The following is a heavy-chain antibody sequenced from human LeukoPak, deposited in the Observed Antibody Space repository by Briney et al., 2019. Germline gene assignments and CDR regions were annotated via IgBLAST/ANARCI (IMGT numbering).Heavy chain of an antibody. Sequence: GGSLRLSCAASGFTFSSYAMSWVRQAPGKGLEWVSAISGSGGSTYYADSVKGRFTISRDNSKNTLYLQLNSLRAEDTAVYYCAKEWGLRYFDWLPYFDYWGQGTLVTVSS. J-gene: IGHJ4*02. CDR2: ISGSGGST. D-gene: IGHD3-9*01. V-gene: IGHV3-23*01. CDR1: GFTFSSYA. CDR3: AKEWGLRYFDWLPYFDY.